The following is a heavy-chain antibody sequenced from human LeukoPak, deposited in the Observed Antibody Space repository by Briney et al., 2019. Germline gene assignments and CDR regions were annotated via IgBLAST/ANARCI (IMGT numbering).Heavy chain of an antibody. D-gene: IGHD5-12*01. Sequence: PGGSLRLSCAASGFTCSSYAMHWVRQARGKGLEWVAVISYDGSNKYYADSVKGRFTISRDNSKNTLYLQMNSLRAEDTAVYYCARGSRYSGYVAGIDYWGQGTLVTVSS. CDR2: ISYDGSNK. J-gene: IGHJ4*02. CDR1: GFTCSSYA. CDR3: ARGSRYSGYVAGIDY. V-gene: IGHV3-30-3*01.